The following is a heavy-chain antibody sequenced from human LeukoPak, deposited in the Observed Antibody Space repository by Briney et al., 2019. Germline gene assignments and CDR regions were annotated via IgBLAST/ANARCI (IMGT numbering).Heavy chain of an antibody. J-gene: IGHJ3*02. D-gene: IGHD3/OR15-3a*01. CDR1: GFTVSSNY. CDR2: IYSGGST. V-gene: IGHV3-53*01. CDR3: ARGSRYLDHKSAFDI. Sequence: GGSLRLSCAASGFTVSSNYVSWVRQAPGKGLEWVSVIYSGGSTYYADSVKGRFTISRDNSKNTLYLQMNSLRAEDTAVYYCARGSRYLDHKSAFDIWGQGTMVTVSS.